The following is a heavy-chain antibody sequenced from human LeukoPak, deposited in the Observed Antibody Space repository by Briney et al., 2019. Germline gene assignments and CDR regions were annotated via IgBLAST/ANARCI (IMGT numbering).Heavy chain of an antibody. CDR1: GGSISSYY. J-gene: IGHJ3*02. V-gene: IGHV4-59*01. D-gene: IGHD6-13*01. Sequence: SETLSLTCTDSGGSISSYYWSWIRQPPGKGLEWIGYIYYSGSTNYNPSLKSRVTISVDTSKNQFSLKLSSVTAADTAVHYCAREGQYEQQLNAFDIWGQGTMVTVSS. CDR2: IYYSGST. CDR3: AREGQYEQQLNAFDI.